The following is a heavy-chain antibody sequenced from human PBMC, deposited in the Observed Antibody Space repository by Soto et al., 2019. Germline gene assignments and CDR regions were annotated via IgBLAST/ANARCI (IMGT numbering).Heavy chain of an antibody. CDR1: GGSISRYY. J-gene: IGHJ4*02. D-gene: IGHD3-10*02. Sequence: SETLSLTCTVSGGSISRYYWSWIRQPPGKGLEWIGDIYYSGSTNYNPSLKSRVTISVDTSKNQFSLKLSSVTAADTAVYYCGRASGRMFVLRGQGKLVKVSS. CDR2: IYYSGST. V-gene: IGHV4-59*01. CDR3: GRASGRMFVL.